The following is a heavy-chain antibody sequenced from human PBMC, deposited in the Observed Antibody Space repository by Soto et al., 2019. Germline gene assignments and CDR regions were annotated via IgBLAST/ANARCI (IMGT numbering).Heavy chain of an antibody. J-gene: IGHJ6*02. CDR2: IYHSGST. CDR3: ARARHDYRKYYYYGMDV. V-gene: IGHV4-30-2*01. Sequence: SETLSLTCAVSGGSISSGGYSWSWIRQPPGKGLEWIGYIYHSGSTYYNPSLKSRVTISVDRSKNQFSLKLSSVTAADTAVYYCARARHDYRKYYYYGMDVWGQGNTVTVSS. CDR1: GGSISSGGYS. D-gene: IGHD4-4*01.